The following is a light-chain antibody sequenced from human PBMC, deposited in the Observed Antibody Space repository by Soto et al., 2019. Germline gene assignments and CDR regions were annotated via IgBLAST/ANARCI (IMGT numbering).Light chain of an antibody. CDR2: GAS. J-gene: IGKJ4*01. V-gene: IGKV3-20*01. CDR1: QSVGRNY. Sequence: EIVLTQSPGTLSLSPGERATLSCRASQSVGRNYLAWYQQKPGQAPRLLIHGASNRATGLPDRFSGSGSGTDFTITISRLEPEDFAVYYCQQYASSPLTFGGGTEVEIK. CDR3: QQYASSPLT.